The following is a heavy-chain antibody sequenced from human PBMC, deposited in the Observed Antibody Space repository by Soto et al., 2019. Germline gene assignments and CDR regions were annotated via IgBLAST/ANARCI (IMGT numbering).Heavy chain of an antibody. CDR2: IIPIFGTA. J-gene: IGHJ4*02. Sequence: QVQLVQSGAEVKKPGSSVKVSCKASGGTFSSYAISWVRQAPGQGLEWMGGIIPIFGTANYAQKFQGRVTITADESTSTAYMVLSSLSSEDTAVYYCATSRHCSGGSCYPPRCYFDYWGQGTLVTVSS. CDR1: GGTFSSYA. V-gene: IGHV1-69*12. CDR3: ATSRHCSGGSCYPPRCYFDY. D-gene: IGHD2-15*01.